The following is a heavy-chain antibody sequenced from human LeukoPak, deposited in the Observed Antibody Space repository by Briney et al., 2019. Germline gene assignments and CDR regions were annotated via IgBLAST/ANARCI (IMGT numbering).Heavy chain of an antibody. D-gene: IGHD6-13*01. CDR3: ARPGGSTWYASMDY. CDR1: GVTLSSKV. V-gene: IGHV1-69*04. J-gene: IGHJ4*02. Sequence: GTSVKVSCKASGVTLSSKVISWVRQAPGQGLDWMGRIIPILGTAEYAQKFQGRVTITADKSTNTAYMDLRSLRSADTAVYYCARPGGSTWYASMDYWGQGTLITVSS. CDR2: IIPILGTA.